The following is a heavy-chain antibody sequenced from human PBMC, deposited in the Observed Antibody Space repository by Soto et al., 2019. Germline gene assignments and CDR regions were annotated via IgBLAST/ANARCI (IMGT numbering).Heavy chain of an antibody. J-gene: IGHJ4*02. Sequence: SETLSLTCAVYGGSFSGYYWSWIRQPPGKGLEWIGEINHSGSTNYNPSLKSRVTMSVDTSKNQFSLKLSSVTAADTAVYFCAGMLWFGDLLFDSWGQETLVTVSS. CDR1: GGSFSGYY. V-gene: IGHV4-34*01. D-gene: IGHD3-10*01. CDR3: AGMLWFGDLLFDS. CDR2: INHSGST.